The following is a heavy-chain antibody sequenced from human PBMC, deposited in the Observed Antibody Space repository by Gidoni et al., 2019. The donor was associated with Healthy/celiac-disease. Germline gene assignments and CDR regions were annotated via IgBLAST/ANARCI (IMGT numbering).Heavy chain of an antibody. J-gene: IGHJ5*02. Sequence: QVQLVESGGGVVQPGRSLRLSCAASGFTFSSYGMHWVRQAPGKGLEWVAVISYDGSNKYYADSVKGRFTISRDNSKNTLYLQMNRLRAEDTAVYYCAKDRLTTVTNNWFDPWGQGTLVTVSS. D-gene: IGHD4-17*01. CDR3: AKDRLTTVTNNWFDP. CDR2: ISYDGSNK. V-gene: IGHV3-30*18. CDR1: GFTFSSYG.